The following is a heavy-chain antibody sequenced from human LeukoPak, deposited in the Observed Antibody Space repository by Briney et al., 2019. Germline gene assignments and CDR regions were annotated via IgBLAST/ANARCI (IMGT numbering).Heavy chain of an antibody. Sequence: SETLSLTCTVSGGSIRSYYWSWIRQPPGKGLEWIGYIYYSGSTNYNPSLKSRVTISVDTSKNQFSLKLSSVTAADTAVYYCARDPGLGFDYWGQGTLVTVSS. V-gene: IGHV4-59*01. J-gene: IGHJ4*02. D-gene: IGHD7-27*01. CDR1: GGSIRSYY. CDR3: ARDPGLGFDY. CDR2: IYYSGST.